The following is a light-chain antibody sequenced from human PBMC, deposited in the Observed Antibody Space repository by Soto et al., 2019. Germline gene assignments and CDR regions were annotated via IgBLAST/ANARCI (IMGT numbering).Light chain of an antibody. Sequence: DIQMTQSPSSLSASVGDRVTINCRASQDISSHLAWYQQKPGKVPKLLIAEASSLQSGVPSRFSGSGSGTDFTLTITSLQPEDVATYYCQKYNRTPRTFGQGTKVELK. CDR2: EAS. CDR1: QDISSH. J-gene: IGKJ1*01. CDR3: QKYNRTPRT. V-gene: IGKV1-27*01.